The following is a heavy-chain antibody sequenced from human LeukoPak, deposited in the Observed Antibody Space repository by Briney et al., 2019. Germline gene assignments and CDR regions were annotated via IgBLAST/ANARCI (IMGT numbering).Heavy chain of an antibody. J-gene: IGHJ4*02. CDR3: AKSANMPYYYNSSGYLDY. Sequence: PGGSLRLSCAASGFPFSSYAMSWVRQAPGKGLEWVSAISGSGGSTYYADSVKGRFTISRDNSKNTLYLQMNRLRAEDTAVYYCAKSANMPYYYNSSGYLDYWGQGTLVTVSS. CDR1: GFPFSSYA. D-gene: IGHD3-22*01. CDR2: ISGSGGST. V-gene: IGHV3-23*01.